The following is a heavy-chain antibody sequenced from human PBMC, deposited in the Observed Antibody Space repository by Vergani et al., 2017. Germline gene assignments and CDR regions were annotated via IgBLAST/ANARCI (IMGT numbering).Heavy chain of an antibody. V-gene: IGHV3-74*03. D-gene: IGHD2-15*01. J-gene: IGHJ4*02. Sequence: EVQLVESGGDLVRPGGSLRLSCAASGFTFSSHWMHWVRQPPGKGLVWVSRISGDGDMTKYADSVQGRFTISRDNTKNTLFLQMNSLSADDTAVYYCAKEGGGYCSGGTCYPEYWGQGTLVIVSS. CDR1: GFTFSSHW. CDR3: AKEGGGYCSGGTCYPEY. CDR2: ISGDGDMT.